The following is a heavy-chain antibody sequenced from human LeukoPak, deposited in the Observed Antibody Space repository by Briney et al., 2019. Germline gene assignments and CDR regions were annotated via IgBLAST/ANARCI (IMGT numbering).Heavy chain of an antibody. D-gene: IGHD3-9*01. CDR2: IYTSGNT. J-gene: IGHJ5*02. V-gene: IGHV4-4*07. Sequence: PSETLSLTCTVSGGSISSYYWSWIRQPAGKGLEWIGRIYTSGNTNYNPSLKSRVTMSVDTSRNQFSLRLSSVTAADTAIYYCARRITYYDILTGCPKGNWFDPWGQGTLVTVSS. CDR3: ARRITYYDILTGCPKGNWFDP. CDR1: GGSISSYY.